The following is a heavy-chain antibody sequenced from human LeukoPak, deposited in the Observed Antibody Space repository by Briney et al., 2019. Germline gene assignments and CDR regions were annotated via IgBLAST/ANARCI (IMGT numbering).Heavy chain of an antibody. J-gene: IGHJ5*02. CDR2: INPNSGDT. CDR3: ARGDYYGSPKVVAA. V-gene: IGHV1-2*02. Sequence: ASVKVSCKASGYTFTGYYMHWVRQAPGQGLEWMGWINPNSGDTNYAQKFQDRVTMTRDTSISTAYIELNLLRSDDTAVYYCARGDYYGSPKVVAAWGQGTLVAVSS. CDR1: GYTFTGYY. D-gene: IGHD3-10*01.